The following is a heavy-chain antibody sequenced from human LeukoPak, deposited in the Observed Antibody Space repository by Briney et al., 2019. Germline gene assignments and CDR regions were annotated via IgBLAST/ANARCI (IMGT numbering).Heavy chain of an antibody. CDR3: ARETRLRWTDY. CDR2: MSFDGSHT. J-gene: IGHJ4*02. V-gene: IGHV3-30*03. CDR1: GFTFSSYG. D-gene: IGHD5-24*01. Sequence: GGSLRLSCAASGFTFSSYGMHWVRQAPGKGLEWVAVMSFDGSHTYYADSVKGRFTISRDNSKNSLYLQMNSLRAEDTAVYYCARETRLRWTDYWGQGTLVTASS.